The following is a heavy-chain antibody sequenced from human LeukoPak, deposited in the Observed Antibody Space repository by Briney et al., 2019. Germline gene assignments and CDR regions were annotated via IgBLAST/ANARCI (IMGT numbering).Heavy chain of an antibody. D-gene: IGHD2-2*01. CDR3: ARDKGRLVVPAADGYYYYGMDV. V-gene: IGHV1-69*13. Sequence: ASVKVSCKASGYTFTSYGISWVRQAPGQGLEWMGGIIPIFGTANYAQKFQGRVTITADESTSTAYMELSSLRSEDTAVYYCARDKGRLVVPAADGYYYYGMDVWGQGTTVTVSS. CDR2: IIPIFGTA. J-gene: IGHJ6*02. CDR1: GYTFTSYG.